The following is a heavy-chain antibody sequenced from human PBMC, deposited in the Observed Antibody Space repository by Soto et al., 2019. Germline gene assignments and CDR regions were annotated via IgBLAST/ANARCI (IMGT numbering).Heavy chain of an antibody. CDR2: IYYSGST. Sequence: SETLSLTCTVSGGSIGSGSYYWSWIRQHPGKGLEWIGYIYYSGSTYYNPSLKSRVTISIDTSTNQFSLKLSSVTAADTAVYYCAGPDYDLLSGYHYYYYGMDVWGQGTTVTVSS. CDR3: AGPDYDLLSGYHYYYYGMDV. D-gene: IGHD3-3*01. J-gene: IGHJ6*02. V-gene: IGHV4-31*03. CDR1: GGSIGSGSYY.